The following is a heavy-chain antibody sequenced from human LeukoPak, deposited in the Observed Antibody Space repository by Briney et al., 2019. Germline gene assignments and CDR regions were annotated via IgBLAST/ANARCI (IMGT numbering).Heavy chain of an antibody. D-gene: IGHD2-2*01. CDR2: ISGSGGST. Sequence: PGGSLRLSCAASGFTFSSYAMSWVRQVPGKGLEWVSAISGSGGSTYYADSVKGRFTISRDNSKNTLYLQMNSLRTEDTAVYYCANAVSRDCSSTSCYLSDYWGQGTLVTVSS. CDR3: ANAVSRDCSSTSCYLSDY. J-gene: IGHJ4*02. CDR1: GFTFSSYA. V-gene: IGHV3-23*01.